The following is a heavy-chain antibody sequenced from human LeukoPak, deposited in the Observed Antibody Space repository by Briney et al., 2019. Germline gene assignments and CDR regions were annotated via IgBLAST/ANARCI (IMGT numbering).Heavy chain of an antibody. J-gene: IGHJ4*02. D-gene: IGHD3-22*01. CDR1: GGSISSHY. Sequence: SETLSLTCTVSGGSISSHYWSRIRQPPGKGLEWIGSIYYSGSTYYNPSLKSRVTISVDTSKNQFSLKLSSVTAADTAVYYCARHGPRTYPVVVVITTSLFDYWGQGTLVTVSS. CDR2: IYYSGST. V-gene: IGHV4-59*05. CDR3: ARHGPRTYPVVVVITTSLFDY.